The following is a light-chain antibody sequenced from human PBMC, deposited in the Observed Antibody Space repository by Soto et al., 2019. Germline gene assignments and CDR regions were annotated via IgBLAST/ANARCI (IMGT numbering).Light chain of an antibody. J-gene: IGKJ2*01. CDR2: KVS. V-gene: IGKV2-24*01. Sequence: DIVLTQTPLSSPVTLGQPASISCRSSESLLHSDGKTYLSWLQQRPGQPPRLLIYKVSNRLSGVPDRFSGSGAGTAFTLKISRVEADDVGVYYCFLAAQYPPYTFGQGTQLEIE. CDR3: FLAAQYPPYT. CDR1: ESLLHSDGKTY.